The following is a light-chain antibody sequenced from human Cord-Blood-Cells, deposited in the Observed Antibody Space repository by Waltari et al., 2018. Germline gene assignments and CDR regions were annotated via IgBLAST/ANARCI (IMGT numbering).Light chain of an antibody. Sequence: SYELTQPPSVSVSPGQTASITCSGDKLGDKYACWYQQNTGHSPVLVIYQDSKRPSGIPERFSGSNSGNPATLTISGTQAMDEADYYCQAWDSSTVVFGGGTKLTVL. CDR3: QAWDSSTVV. V-gene: IGLV3-1*01. J-gene: IGLJ2*01. CDR2: QDS. CDR1: KLGDKY.